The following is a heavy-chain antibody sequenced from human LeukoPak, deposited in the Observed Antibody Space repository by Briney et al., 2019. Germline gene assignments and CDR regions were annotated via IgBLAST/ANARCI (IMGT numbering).Heavy chain of an antibody. Sequence: ASVKVSCKASGYTFPVYEIYWVRQASGQGLECMGWMNPYSNSTDSAQKFRGRLTMTSDISISTAYMELSSLRPEDTAVYFCARAKGKAGRYGMDVWGQGTTVIVSS. CDR2: MNPYSNST. CDR1: GYTFPVYE. J-gene: IGHJ6*02. V-gene: IGHV1-8*01. CDR3: ARAKGKAGRYGMDV.